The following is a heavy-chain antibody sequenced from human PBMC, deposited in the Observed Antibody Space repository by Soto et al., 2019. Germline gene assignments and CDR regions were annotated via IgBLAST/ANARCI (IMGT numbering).Heavy chain of an antibody. V-gene: IGHV3-30*18. CDR1: GFTFSHYA. CDR3: AKDGSHNLDY. D-gene: IGHD1-26*01. Sequence: QVQLVESGGGVVQPGRSLRLSCAASGFTFSHYAMHWVRQAPGKGLEWVALMSYDGSNEYYADSVKGRFTISRDNSKNTLYLQMNSLRAEDTDVYYCAKDGSHNLDYWGQGTLVTVSS. CDR2: MSYDGSNE. J-gene: IGHJ4*02.